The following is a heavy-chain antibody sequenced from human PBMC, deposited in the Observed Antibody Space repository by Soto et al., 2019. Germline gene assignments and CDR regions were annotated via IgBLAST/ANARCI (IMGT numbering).Heavy chain of an antibody. CDR1: GGTFSSYA. J-gene: IGHJ3*02. V-gene: IGHV1-69*13. CDR2: IIPIFGTA. CDR3: ARRDMVTGAFDI. Sequence: ASVKVSCKASGGTFSSYAISWVRQAPGQGLEWMGGIIPIFGTANYAQKFQGRVTITADESASTAYMELSSLRSEDTAVYYCARRDMVTGAFDIWGQGTMVTVSS. D-gene: IGHD5-18*01.